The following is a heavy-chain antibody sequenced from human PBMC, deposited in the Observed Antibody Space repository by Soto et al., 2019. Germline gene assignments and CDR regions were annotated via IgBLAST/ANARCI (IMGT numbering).Heavy chain of an antibody. Sequence: GGSLRLSCAASGFTFSSYAMSWVRQAPGKGLEWVSAISGSGGSTYYADSVKGRFTISRDNSKNTLYLQMNSLRAEDTAVYYCAKDHEMGITMVRGVIPPYYLDYWGQGTLVTVSS. V-gene: IGHV3-23*01. J-gene: IGHJ4*02. CDR2: ISGSGGST. D-gene: IGHD3-10*01. CDR1: GFTFSSYA. CDR3: AKDHEMGITMVRGVIPPYYLDY.